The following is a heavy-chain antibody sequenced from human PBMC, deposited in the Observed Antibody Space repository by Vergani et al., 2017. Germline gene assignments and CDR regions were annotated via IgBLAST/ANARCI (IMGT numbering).Heavy chain of an antibody. CDR1: GYTFTSYY. V-gene: IGHV1-46*03. CDR2: INPSGGST. Sequence: QVQLVQSGAEVKKPGASVKVSCKASGYTFTSYYMHWVRQAPGQGLEWMGIINPSGGSTSYAQKFQGRVTMTRDTSTSTVYMELSSLGSEDTAVYYCARDYNGAAGWFDPWGQGTLVTVSS. D-gene: IGHD3-10*01. J-gene: IGHJ5*02. CDR3: ARDYNGAAGWFDP.